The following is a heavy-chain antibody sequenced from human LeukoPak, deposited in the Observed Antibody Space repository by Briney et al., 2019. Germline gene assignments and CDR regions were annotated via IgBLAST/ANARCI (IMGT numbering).Heavy chain of an antibody. J-gene: IGHJ4*02. CDR2: FYVGGAT. Sequence: SGGSLRLSCAVSGFSVTNNYMSWVRQAPGKGLEWVSVFYVGGATYYADSVKGRFTISRDNSENTLYLQMNSLRAEDTAVYYCARGSFIWGQGIRVTVSS. CDR3: ARGSFI. CDR1: GFSVTNNY. V-gene: IGHV3-53*01.